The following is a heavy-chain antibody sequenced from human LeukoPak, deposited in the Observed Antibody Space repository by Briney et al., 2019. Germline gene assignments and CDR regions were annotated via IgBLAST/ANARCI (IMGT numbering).Heavy chain of an antibody. CDR3: ARNWASFYYYYMDV. CDR2: TYYRSKWYH. V-gene: IGHV6-1*01. J-gene: IGHJ6*03. Sequence: SQTLSLTCAISGDNVSSNSAAWNWIRQSPSRGLEWLGRTYYRSKWYHDYAVSVKSRITINPDTSKNQFSLQLNSVTPGDTAVYFCARNWASFYYYYMDVWGKGTTVTVSS. D-gene: IGHD7-27*01. CDR1: GDNVSSNSAA.